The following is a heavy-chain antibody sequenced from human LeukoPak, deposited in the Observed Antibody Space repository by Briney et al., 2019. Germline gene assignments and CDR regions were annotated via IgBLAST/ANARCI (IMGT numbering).Heavy chain of an antibody. J-gene: IGHJ4*02. CDR3: ARDGCSRFTCNTLGGFNS. CDR2: INQDGGET. D-gene: IGHD2-15*01. Sequence: GGSLRLSCATSGFNFGRFWMSWVRQAPGKGLEWVANINQDGGETYYVGSVKGRFTISRDNPKNSLYLQMNSLRAEDTAVYFCARDGCSRFTCNTLGGFNSWGQGTLVTVSS. V-gene: IGHV3-7*01. CDR1: GFNFGRFW.